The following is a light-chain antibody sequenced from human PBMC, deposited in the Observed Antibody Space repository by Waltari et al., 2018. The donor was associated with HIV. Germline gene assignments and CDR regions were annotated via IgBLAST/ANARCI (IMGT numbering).Light chain of an antibody. Sequence: QSVLTQPPSVSAAPGQNVTISCAGRSSTIEYNHVSWYQHVPGTVPKLLIYDSSRRPSGKPDRFSGSRSGTSATLTITGLQTGDEAHYYCATWDDGLYAGVFGGGTKVTVL. CDR1: SSTIEYNH. CDR3: ATWDDGLYAGV. J-gene: IGLJ3*02. CDR2: DSS. V-gene: IGLV1-51*01.